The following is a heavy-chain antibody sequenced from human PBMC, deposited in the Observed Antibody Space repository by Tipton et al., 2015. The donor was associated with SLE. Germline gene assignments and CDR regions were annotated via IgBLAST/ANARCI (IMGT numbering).Heavy chain of an antibody. CDR2: INHSGSG. D-gene: IGHD4-17*01. Sequence: LRLSCAVYGGSFSGFYWSWIRQPPGKGLEWIGEINHSGSGHYNASLKRRVTISVDTSKNQFSLNLSSVTAADAAIYFCARERIDGVIDSWGQGTLVTVSS. CDR3: ARERIDGVIDS. CDR1: GGSFSGFY. V-gene: IGHV4-34*01. J-gene: IGHJ4*02.